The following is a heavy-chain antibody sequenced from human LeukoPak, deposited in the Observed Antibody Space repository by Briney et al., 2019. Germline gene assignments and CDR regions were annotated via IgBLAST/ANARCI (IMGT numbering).Heavy chain of an antibody. CDR1: GYSLTSYG. CDR2: ISAYNGNT. Sequence: ASVKVSCKASGYSLTSYGISWVRQAPGQGLEWMGWISAYNGNTNYAQKLQGRVTMTTDTSTSTASMELRSLRYDDTAVYYCARGGPFSSSWYLDSWGQGTLVTVSS. J-gene: IGHJ4*02. V-gene: IGHV1-18*01. CDR3: ARGGPFSSSWYLDS. D-gene: IGHD6-13*01.